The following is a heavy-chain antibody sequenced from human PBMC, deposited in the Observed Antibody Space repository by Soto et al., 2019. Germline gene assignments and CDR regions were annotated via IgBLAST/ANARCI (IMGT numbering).Heavy chain of an antibody. V-gene: IGHV1-3*01. CDR2: INAHNGNT. J-gene: IGHJ6*02. CDR1: GYTFTTYG. CDR3: TSDVGGMDV. Sequence: ASVKVSCKASGYTFTTYGISWVRQAPGQRLEWLGWINAHNGNTKYSQKFQGRVTITRDTSASTAYMELSSLRSEDTAVYYCTSDVGGMDVWGQGTTVTVSS. D-gene: IGHD2-15*01.